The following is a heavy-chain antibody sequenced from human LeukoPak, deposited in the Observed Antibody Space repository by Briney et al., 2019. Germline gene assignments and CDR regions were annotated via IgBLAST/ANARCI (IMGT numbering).Heavy chain of an antibody. D-gene: IGHD3-10*01. CDR2: INHSGST. J-gene: IGHJ5*02. Sequence: SETLSLTCAVYGGSFSGYYWSWIRQPPGKGLEWIGEINHSGSTNYNPSLKSRVTISVDTSKNQFSLKLSSVTAADTAVYYCARVLWFGGRTRDAWGQGTLVTVSS. CDR1: GGSFSGYY. CDR3: ARVLWFGGRTRDA. V-gene: IGHV4-34*01.